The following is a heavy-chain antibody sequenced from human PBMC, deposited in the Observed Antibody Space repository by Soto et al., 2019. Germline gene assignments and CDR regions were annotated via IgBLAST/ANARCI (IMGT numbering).Heavy chain of an antibody. CDR2: INPNSGGT. CDR3: PSAALIRRVVVTPSSWFDP. D-gene: IGHD3-22*01. J-gene: IGHJ5*02. V-gene: IGHV1-2*02. CDR1: GYTFTGHY. Sequence: ASVKVSYKASGYTFTGHYMHWVRQAPGQGLEWMGWINPNSGGTNYAQKFQGRVTMTRDTSISTAYMELSRLRSDDTAVYYCPSAALIRRVVVTPSSWFDPWGQGTLVTVSS.